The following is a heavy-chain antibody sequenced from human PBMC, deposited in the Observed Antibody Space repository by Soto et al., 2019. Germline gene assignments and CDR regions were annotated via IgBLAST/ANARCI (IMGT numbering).Heavy chain of an antibody. D-gene: IGHD4-4*01. CDR3: ARGGIVAVPTALSSYDDYTNYRFDS. CDR2: IIPMFAAT. CDR1: GGSFSDFA. J-gene: IGHJ4*02. V-gene: IGHV1-69*01. Sequence: QVQLAQSGAEVRKPGSSVKVSCRASGGSFSDFAFSWVRQAPGQGLEWMGGIIPMFAATKYAQRFQGRVTISADSSTMTFYLALSSLTTDNSAVYYCARGGIVAVPTALSSYDDYTNYRFDSWGQGTLVSVSS.